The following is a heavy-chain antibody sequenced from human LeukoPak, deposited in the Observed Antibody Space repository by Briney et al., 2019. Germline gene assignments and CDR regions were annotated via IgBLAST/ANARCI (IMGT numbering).Heavy chain of an antibody. CDR1: GLTFSTSG. D-gene: IGHD1-14*01. CDR3: ATETNGRHYDY. Sequence: PGGSLRLSCTASGLTFSTSGFNWVRPAPGKGLEWFASMCPTRSDIYHADSIKGRFTIPRDNANNFLYLQMNSLRAEDTAVYYCATETNGRHYDYWGQGTLLTVSS. CDR2: MCPTRSDI. V-gene: IGHV3-21*06. J-gene: IGHJ4*02.